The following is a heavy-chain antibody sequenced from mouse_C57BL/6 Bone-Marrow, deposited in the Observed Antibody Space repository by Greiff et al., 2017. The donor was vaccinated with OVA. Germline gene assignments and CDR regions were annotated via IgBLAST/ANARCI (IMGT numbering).Heavy chain of an antibody. CDR2: IDPENGDT. CDR3: TTWTAQAVAY. D-gene: IGHD3-2*02. CDR1: GFNIKDDY. V-gene: IGHV14-4*01. Sequence: EVQLQQSGAELVRPGASVKLSCTASGFNIKDDYMHWVKQRPEQGLEWIGWIDPENGDTEYASKFQGKATITADTSSNTAYLQLSSLTSEDTAVYYCTTWTAQAVAYWGQGTLVTVSA. J-gene: IGHJ3*01.